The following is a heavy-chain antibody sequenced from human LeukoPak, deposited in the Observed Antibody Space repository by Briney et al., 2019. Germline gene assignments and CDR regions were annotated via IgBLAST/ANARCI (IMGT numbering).Heavy chain of an antibody. CDR3: ARQRVLLWFGELFGPQNDAFDI. J-gene: IGHJ3*02. D-gene: IGHD3-10*01. CDR2: INHSGST. CDR1: GGSFSGYY. Sequence: PSETLSLTCAVYGGSFSGYYWSWIRQPPGKGLEWIGEINHSGSTYYNPSLKSRVTISVDTSKNQFSLKLSSVTAADTAVYYCARQRVLLWFGELFGPQNDAFDIWGQGTMVTVSS. V-gene: IGHV4-34*01.